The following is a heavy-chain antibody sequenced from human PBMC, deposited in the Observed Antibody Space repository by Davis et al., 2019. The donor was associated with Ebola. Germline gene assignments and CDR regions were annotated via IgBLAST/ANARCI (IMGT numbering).Heavy chain of an antibody. Sequence: HTGGSLRLSCAASGFTFSNYWMHWVRQAPGKGLVWVSRINSDESVTRYADSVKGRFTIPRDNAKNMVFLQMNSVRDEDTAVYYCARSLKGASVSTYYGMDVWGQGTTVTVSS. J-gene: IGHJ6*02. V-gene: IGHV3-74*01. CDR1: GFTFSNYW. CDR3: ARSLKGASVSTYYGMDV. D-gene: IGHD3-16*02. CDR2: INSDESVT.